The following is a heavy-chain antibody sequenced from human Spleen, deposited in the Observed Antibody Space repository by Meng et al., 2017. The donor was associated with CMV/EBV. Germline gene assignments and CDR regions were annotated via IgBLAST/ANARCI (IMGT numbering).Heavy chain of an antibody. J-gene: IGHJ4*02. CDR1: GGSINSGDYY. D-gene: IGHD6-25*01. V-gene: IGHV4-30-4*08. CDR2: ISYNGNS. Sequence: QVRLQESGPGLVQPSPTLSLTCTVSGGSINSGDYYWSWIRQPPGKGLEWIGYISYNGNSYYNSSLKSRVTISADTSKNQFSLNLGSVTAADTAVYYCARDRGSSGGCDFWGQGTLVTVPS. CDR3: ARDRGSSGGCDF.